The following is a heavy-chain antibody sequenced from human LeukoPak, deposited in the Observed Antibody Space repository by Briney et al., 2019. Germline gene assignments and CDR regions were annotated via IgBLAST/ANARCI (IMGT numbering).Heavy chain of an antibody. CDR3: AKEGRFVGLPIYKPFEF. J-gene: IGHJ4*02. CDR2: INPSDGST. Sequence: ASVKVSCKTSGFTFNSYYLHWVRQAPGQGLEWMGVINPSDGSTEYAQRFQGRVTMTRDKSTSTVYMELSRLRAEDTAVYYCAKEGRFVGLPIYKPFEFWGQGTLVTVSS. V-gene: IGHV1-46*02. CDR1: GFTFNSYY. D-gene: IGHD3-9*01.